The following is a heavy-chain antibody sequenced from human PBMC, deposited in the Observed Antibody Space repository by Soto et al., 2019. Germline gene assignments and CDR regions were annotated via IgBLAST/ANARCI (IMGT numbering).Heavy chain of an antibody. V-gene: IGHV1-69*04. J-gene: IGHJ6*03. Sequence: GASVKVSCKASGGTFSSYTISWVRQAPGQGLEWMGRIIPILGIANYAQKFQGRVTITADKSTSTAYMELSSLRSEDTAVYYCARDTRIAEAGTKTAKGYYYYYMDVWGKGTTVTVSS. CDR2: IIPILGIA. CDR3: ARDTRIAEAGTKTAKGYYYYYMDV. CDR1: GGTFSSYT. D-gene: IGHD6-13*01.